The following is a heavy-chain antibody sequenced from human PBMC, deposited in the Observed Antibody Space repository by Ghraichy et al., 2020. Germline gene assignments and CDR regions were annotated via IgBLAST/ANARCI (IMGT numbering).Heavy chain of an antibody. CDR2: IGSGGSSS. J-gene: IGHJ4*02. CDR1: GFTFSSYS. V-gene: IGHV3-48*04. CDR3: VRDGCSGRTCTFYN. D-gene: IGHD2-15*01. Sequence: GGSLRLSCAASGFTFSSYSMNWVRQAPGKGLEWVSYIGSGGSSSYYADSVKGRFTISRDNAKNSVYLDMNSLRAEDTALYYCVRDGCSGRTCTFYNWGQGALVNVSS.